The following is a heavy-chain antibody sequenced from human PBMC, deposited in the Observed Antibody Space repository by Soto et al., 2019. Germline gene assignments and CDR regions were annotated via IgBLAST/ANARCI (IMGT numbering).Heavy chain of an antibody. CDR1: GFSLPTDRVG. CDR2: IYWDDSK. Sequence: QITLKESGPTLVKPTQTLTLTCTFSGFSLPTDRVGVGWIRQPPGKALEWLAVIYWDDSKTYRPSLKSRLTITKDTSKTPVALPMTDMAPVDTATYCCAHAYGDRSLYWGQGTLVTVSS. D-gene: IGHD4-17*01. CDR3: AHAYGDRSLY. J-gene: IGHJ4*02. V-gene: IGHV2-5*02.